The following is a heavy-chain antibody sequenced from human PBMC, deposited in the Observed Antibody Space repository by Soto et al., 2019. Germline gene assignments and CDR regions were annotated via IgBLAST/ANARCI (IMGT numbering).Heavy chain of an antibody. V-gene: IGHV4-59*01. CDR2: IYYSGST. CDR1: GGSISSYY. CDR3: ARTQNHYYGSGSYFYYYGMDV. J-gene: IGHJ6*02. Sequence: SETLSLTCTVSGGSISSYYWSWIRQPPGKGLEWIGYIYYSGSTSYNPSLKSRVTISVDTSKNQFSLKLSSVTAADTAVYYCARTQNHYYGSGSYFYYYGMDVWGQGTTVTVSS. D-gene: IGHD3-10*01.